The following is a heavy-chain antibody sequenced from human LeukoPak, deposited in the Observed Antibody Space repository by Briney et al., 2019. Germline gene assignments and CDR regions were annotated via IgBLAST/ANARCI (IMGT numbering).Heavy chain of an antibody. CDR2: INHSGST. CDR1: GGSFSGYY. Sequence: SETLSLTCAVYGGSFSGYYWSWIRQPPGKGLEWIGEINHSGSTNYNPSLKSRVTISVGTSKNQFSLKLSSVTAADTAVYYCARSVVVTAILFDYWGQGTLVTVSS. J-gene: IGHJ4*02. V-gene: IGHV4-34*01. CDR3: ARSVVVTAILFDY. D-gene: IGHD2-21*02.